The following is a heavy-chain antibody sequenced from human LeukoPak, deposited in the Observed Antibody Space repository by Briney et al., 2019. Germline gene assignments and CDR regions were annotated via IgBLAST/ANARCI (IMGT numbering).Heavy chain of an antibody. Sequence: SETLSLTCAVYGGSFSGYYWSWIRQPPGKGLEWIGEIYHSGSTNYNPSLKSRVTISVDTSKNQFSLKLSSVTAADTAVYYCARGHGTISPRGYYYYYMDVWGKGTTVTVSS. D-gene: IGHD3-3*01. CDR1: GGSFSGYY. V-gene: IGHV4-34*01. CDR3: ARGHGTISPRGYYYYYMDV. CDR2: IYHSGST. J-gene: IGHJ6*03.